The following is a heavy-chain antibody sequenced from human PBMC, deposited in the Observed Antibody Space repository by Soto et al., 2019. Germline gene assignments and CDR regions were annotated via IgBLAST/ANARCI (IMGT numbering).Heavy chain of an antibody. V-gene: IGHV1-2*02. D-gene: IGHD6-13*01. CDR1: GYTFTGYY. CDR2: INPNSGGT. Sequence: ASVKVSCNASGYTFTGYYMHWVRQAPGQGLEWMGWINPNSGGTNYAQKFQGRVTMTRDTSISTAYMELSRLRSDDTAVYYCARGRGSSSWYGYYYYGMDVWGQGTTVTVSS. J-gene: IGHJ6*02. CDR3: ARGRGSSSWYGYYYYGMDV.